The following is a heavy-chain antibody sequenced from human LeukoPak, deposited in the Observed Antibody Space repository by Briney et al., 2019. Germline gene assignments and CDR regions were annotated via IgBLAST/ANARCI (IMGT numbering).Heavy chain of an antibody. CDR2: IYYSGST. Sequence: SETLSLTCTVSGGSISSGDYYWSWIRQPPGKGLEWIGYIYYSGSTYYNPSLKSRVTISVDTSKNQFSLKLSSVTAADTAVYYCARVSNSYSTGWSGVDDWGQGTLVTVSS. CDR3: ARVSNSYSTGWSGVDD. D-gene: IGHD6-19*01. V-gene: IGHV4-30-4*08. J-gene: IGHJ4*02. CDR1: GGSISSGDYY.